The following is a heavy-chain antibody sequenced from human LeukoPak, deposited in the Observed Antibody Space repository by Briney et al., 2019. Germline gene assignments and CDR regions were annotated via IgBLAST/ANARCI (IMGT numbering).Heavy chain of an antibody. D-gene: IGHD3-16*01. Sequence: ASVKVSCKASGYTFTSYDINWVRQATGQGLEWMGWMNPNSGNTGYAHKFQGRVTMTRNTSISTAYMELSSLRSEDTAVYYCARRSYGLVLFHTHNWFDPWGQGTLVTVSS. CDR3: ARRSYGLVLFHTHNWFDP. J-gene: IGHJ5*02. V-gene: IGHV1-8*01. CDR1: GYTFTSYD. CDR2: MNPNSGNT.